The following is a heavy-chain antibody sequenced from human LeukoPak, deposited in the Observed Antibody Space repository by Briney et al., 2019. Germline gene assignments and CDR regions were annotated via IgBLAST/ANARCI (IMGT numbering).Heavy chain of an antibody. J-gene: IGHJ4*02. CDR2: IYYSGST. CDR1: GGSISSGDYY. D-gene: IGHD2-15*01. Sequence: PSETLSLTCTVSGGSISSGDYYWSWIRQPPGEGLEWIGYIYYSGSTYYNPSLKSRVTISVDTSKNQFSLKLSSVTAADTAVYYCARQGSVAATRGFFDYWGQGTLVTVSS. CDR3: ARQGSVAATRGFFDY. V-gene: IGHV4-30-4*01.